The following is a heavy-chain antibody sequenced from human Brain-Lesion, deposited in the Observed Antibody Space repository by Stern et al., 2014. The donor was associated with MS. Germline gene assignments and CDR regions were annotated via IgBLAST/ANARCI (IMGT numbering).Heavy chain of an antibody. V-gene: IGHV4-4*02. CDR3: ARFPASRPHVFDS. D-gene: IGHD6-13*01. Sequence: QMQLVQSGPGLVKPSGTLSLTCAVSGGSISSSNWWSWVRQSPGKGLEWIGESDHSGSTIYNPSLKSRVTVSVDKPKTRFPRTRRSVTAADTAVYFCARFPASRPHVFDSWGQGTLVTVSS. CDR1: GGSISSSNW. J-gene: IGHJ4*02. CDR2: SDHSGST.